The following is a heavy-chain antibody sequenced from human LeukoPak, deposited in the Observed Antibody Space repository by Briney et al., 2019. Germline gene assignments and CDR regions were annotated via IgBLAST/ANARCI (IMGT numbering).Heavy chain of an antibody. J-gene: IGHJ5*02. Sequence: GGSLRLSCAASGFTFSSYAMSWVRQAPGKGREWVSAISGSGGSTYYADSVKGRFTISRDNSKNTLYLQMNSLRAEDTAVYYCAKDRRDGSGSFNWFDPWGQGTLVTVSS. V-gene: IGHV3-23*01. D-gene: IGHD3-10*01. CDR1: GFTFSSYA. CDR2: ISGSGGST. CDR3: AKDRRDGSGSFNWFDP.